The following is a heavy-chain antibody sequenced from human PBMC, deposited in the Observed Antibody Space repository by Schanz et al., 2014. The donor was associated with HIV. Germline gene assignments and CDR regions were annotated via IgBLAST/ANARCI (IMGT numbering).Heavy chain of an antibody. J-gene: IGHJ4*02. Sequence: QVQLVQSGAEVKKPGASVKVSCKASGYTFTSQYMHWVRQAPGQGLEWMGWISPDSGATDYAQNFQGRVTMTRHTSMTTVYMDLSRVTSDDTALYFCARAPPRDSSGYYPFDYWGQGTLVTVSS. CDR3: ARAPPRDSSGYYPFDY. D-gene: IGHD3-22*01. CDR1: GYTFTSQY. V-gene: IGHV1-2*02. CDR2: ISPDSGAT.